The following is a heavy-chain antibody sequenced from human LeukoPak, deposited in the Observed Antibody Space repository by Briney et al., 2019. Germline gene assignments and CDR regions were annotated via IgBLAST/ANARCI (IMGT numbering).Heavy chain of an antibody. Sequence: GGSLRLSCAASGFTFSSYWMSWVRQAPGKGLEWVANIKQDGSEKYYVDSVKGRFTISRDNAKNSLYLQMNSLRAEDTAVYYCARVPTTWYYYMDVWGKGTTVTVSS. CDR2: IKQDGSEK. CDR1: GFTFSSYW. CDR3: ARVPTTWYYYMDV. D-gene: IGHD2/OR15-2a*01. J-gene: IGHJ6*03. V-gene: IGHV3-7*01.